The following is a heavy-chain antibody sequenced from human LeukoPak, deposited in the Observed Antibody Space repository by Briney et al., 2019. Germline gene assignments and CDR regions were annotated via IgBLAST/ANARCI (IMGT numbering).Heavy chain of an antibody. J-gene: IGHJ4*02. V-gene: IGHV4-39*07. Sequence: SETLSLTCTVSGGSISSSSYYWGWIRQPPGKGLEWIGSIYYSGSTYYNPSLKSRVTISVDTSKNQFSLKLSSVTAADTAVYDCSWQAARQNYWGQGTLVTVSS. CDR3: SWQAARQNY. D-gene: IGHD6-6*01. CDR1: GGSISSSSYY. CDR2: IYYSGST.